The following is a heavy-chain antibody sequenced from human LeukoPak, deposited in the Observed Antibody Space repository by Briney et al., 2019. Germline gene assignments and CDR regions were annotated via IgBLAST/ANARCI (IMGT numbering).Heavy chain of an antibody. Sequence: GASVKASCKASGGTFRNYIFSWVRQAPGQGLEWMGGVMPMFNTSNYAQKFQGRVTITADENTSTVYMELSSLRSEDTAVYYCAKVQNEVVPIAMRGWFDPWGQGTLVAVSS. V-gene: IGHV1-69*13. CDR2: VMPMFNTS. CDR3: AKVQNEVVPIAMRGWFDP. CDR1: GGTFRNYI. D-gene: IGHD2-2*01. J-gene: IGHJ5*02.